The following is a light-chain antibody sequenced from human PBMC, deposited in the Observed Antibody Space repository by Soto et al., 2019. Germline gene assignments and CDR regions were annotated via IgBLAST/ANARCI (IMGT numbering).Light chain of an antibody. V-gene: IGKV3-20*01. CDR2: DTS. CDR3: QQYGSSPKWT. J-gene: IGKJ1*01. Sequence: VMRQSPATLSVSPGEGATLSCRASQGIGDTLAWYQHKPGQTPRLLIYDTSTRATGVPTRFSGSGSGTDFTLTISRLEPEDFAMYYCQQYGSSPKWTFGQGTKVDIK. CDR1: QGIGDT.